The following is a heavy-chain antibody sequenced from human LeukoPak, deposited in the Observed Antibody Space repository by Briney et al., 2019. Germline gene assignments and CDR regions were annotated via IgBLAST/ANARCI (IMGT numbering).Heavy chain of an antibody. CDR1: GFTFSSYE. V-gene: IGHV3-48*03. J-gene: IGHJ4*02. Sequence: GGSLRLSCAASGFTFSSYEMNWVRQAPGKGLEWVSYISSSGSTIYYADSVKGRFTISRDNSKNTLYLQMNSLRAEDTAVYYCAKDLGWNYGYWGQGTLVTVSS. CDR3: AKDLGWNYGY. D-gene: IGHD1-7*01. CDR2: ISSSGSTI.